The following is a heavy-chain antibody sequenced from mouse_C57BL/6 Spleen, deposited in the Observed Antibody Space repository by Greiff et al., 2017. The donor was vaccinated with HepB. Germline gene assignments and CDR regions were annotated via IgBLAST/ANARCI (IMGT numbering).Heavy chain of an antibody. CDR1: GFTFSSYT. CDR2: ISGGGGNT. D-gene: IGHD2-1*01. CDR3: ARQGYGKNWYFDV. J-gene: IGHJ1*03. Sequence: EVNLVESGGGLVKPGGSLKLSCAASGFTFSSYTMSWVRQTPEKRLEWVATISGGGGNTYYPDSVKGRFTISRDNAKNTLYLQMSSLRSEDTALYYCARQGYGKNWYFDVWGTGTTVTVSS. V-gene: IGHV5-9*01.